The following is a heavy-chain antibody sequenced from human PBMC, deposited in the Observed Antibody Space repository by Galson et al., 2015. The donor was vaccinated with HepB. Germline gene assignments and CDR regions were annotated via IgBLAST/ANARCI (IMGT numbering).Heavy chain of an antibody. CDR3: TTGGLGVTTAFDY. Sequence: SLRLSCAASGFTFSSYAMSWVRQAPGKGLEWVGRIKSKTDGGTTDYAAPVKGRFTISRDDSKNTLYLQMNSLKTEDTAVYYCTTGGLGVTTAFDYWGQGTLVTVSS. J-gene: IGHJ4*02. D-gene: IGHD4-11*01. CDR1: GFTFSSYA. CDR2: IKSKTDGGTT. V-gene: IGHV3-15*01.